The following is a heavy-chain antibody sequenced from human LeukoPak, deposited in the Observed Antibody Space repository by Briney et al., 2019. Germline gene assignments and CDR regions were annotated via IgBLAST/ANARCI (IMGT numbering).Heavy chain of an antibody. Sequence: PSETLSLTCAVYGGSFSGYYWSWIRQPPGKGLEWIGEINHSGSTNYNPSLKSRVTISVDTSKNQFSLKLSSVTRADTAVYYCARGSLVWDIVVVVAATPGYFDYWGQGTLVTVSS. CDR1: GGSFSGYY. J-gene: IGHJ4*02. CDR3: ARGSLVWDIVVVVAATPGYFDY. CDR2: INHSGST. V-gene: IGHV4-34*01. D-gene: IGHD2-15*01.